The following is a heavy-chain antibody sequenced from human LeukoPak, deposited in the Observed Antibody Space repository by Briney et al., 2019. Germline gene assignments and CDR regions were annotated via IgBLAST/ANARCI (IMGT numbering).Heavy chain of an antibody. Sequence: PGGSLRLSCAASGFTFSNAWMSWVRQAPGKGLEWVGRIKSKTDGGTTDYTAPVKGRFTISRDDSKDTLYLQMNSLKTEDTAVYFCTTLETPATQWFGEFDYWGQGTLVTVSS. CDR1: GFTFSNAW. D-gene: IGHD3-10*01. V-gene: IGHV3-15*01. CDR2: IKSKTDGGTT. J-gene: IGHJ4*02. CDR3: TTLETPATQWFGEFDY.